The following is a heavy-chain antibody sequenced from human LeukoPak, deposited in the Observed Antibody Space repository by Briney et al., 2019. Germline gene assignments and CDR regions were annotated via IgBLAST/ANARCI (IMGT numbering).Heavy chain of an antibody. CDR1: GGSISSHY. J-gene: IGHJ6*03. Sequence: SETLSLTCTVSGGSISSHYWSWIRQPPGKGLEWIGYIYYSGSTNYNPSLKSRVTISVDTSKNQFSLKLSSVTAADTAVYYCARDNYYYYMDVWGRGTTVTVSS. V-gene: IGHV4-59*11. CDR3: ARDNYYYYMDV. CDR2: IYYSGST.